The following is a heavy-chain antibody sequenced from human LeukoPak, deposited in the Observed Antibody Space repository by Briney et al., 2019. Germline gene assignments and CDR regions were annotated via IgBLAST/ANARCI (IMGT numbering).Heavy chain of an antibody. CDR1: GGTFSSYA. CDR2: IIPIFGTA. D-gene: IGHD4-17*01. V-gene: IGHV1-69*13. Sequence: VASVKVSCKASGGTFSSYAISWVRQAPGQGLEWMGGIIPIFGTANYAQKFQGRVTITADESTSTAYMELSSLRSEDTAVYYCARGDFGDYFLDYWGQGTLVTVSS. CDR3: ARGDFGDYFLDY. J-gene: IGHJ4*02.